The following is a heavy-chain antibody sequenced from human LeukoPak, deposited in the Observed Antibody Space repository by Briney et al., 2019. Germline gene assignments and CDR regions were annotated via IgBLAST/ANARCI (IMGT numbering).Heavy chain of an antibody. J-gene: IGHJ4*02. D-gene: IGHD5-12*01. CDR2: INHSGST. CDR3: ARGLVATSSGDPFDY. CDR1: GGSFSGYY. Sequence: SETLSLTCAVYGGSFSGYYWSWIRQPPGKGLEWIGEINHSGSTNYNPSLKSRVTISLGTSKNQFSLKLSSVTAADTAVYYCARGLVATSSGDPFDYWGQGTLVTVSS. V-gene: IGHV4-34*01.